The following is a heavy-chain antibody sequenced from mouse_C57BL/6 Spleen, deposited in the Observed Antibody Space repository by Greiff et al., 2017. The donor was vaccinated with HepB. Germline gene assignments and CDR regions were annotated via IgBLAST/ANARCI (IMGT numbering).Heavy chain of an antibody. Sequence: QVQLQQSGAELVKPGASVKISCKASGYAFSSYWMNWVKQRPGKGLEWIGQIYPGDGDTNYNGKFKGKATLTADKSSSTAYMQLSSLTSEDSAVYFCARDGTHYYAMDYWGQGTSVTVSS. V-gene: IGHV1-80*01. CDR2: IYPGDGDT. CDR3: ARDGTHYYAMDY. CDR1: GYAFSSYW. J-gene: IGHJ4*01. D-gene: IGHD1-1*01.